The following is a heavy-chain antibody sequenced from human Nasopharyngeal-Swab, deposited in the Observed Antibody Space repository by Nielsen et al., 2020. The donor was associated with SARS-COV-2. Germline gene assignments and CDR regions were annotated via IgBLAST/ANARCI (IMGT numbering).Heavy chain of an antibody. CDR3: AREDYYGSSGYPPYYYYGMDV. V-gene: IGHV1-46*01. CDR2: INPSGGST. J-gene: IGHJ6*02. Sequence: WVRQAPGQGLEWTGIINPSGGSTSYAQKFQGRVTMTRDTSTSTVYMELSSLRSEDTAVYYCAREDYYGSSGYPPYYYYGMDVWGQGTTVTVSS. D-gene: IGHD3-22*01.